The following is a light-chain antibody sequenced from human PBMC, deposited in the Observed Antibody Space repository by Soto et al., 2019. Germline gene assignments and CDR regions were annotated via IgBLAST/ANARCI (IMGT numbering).Light chain of an antibody. Sequence: QAVVTQSPSASASLGASVNLTCTLSSGHSSYAIAWHQQKSEKGPRYLMKVNGDGSHNRGDGIPDRFSGSSSGAERYLTISRLQSEDEADYYCQTWGAGIVLFGGGTKVTVL. CDR3: QTWGAGIVL. CDR2: VNGDGSH. V-gene: IGLV4-69*01. J-gene: IGLJ2*01. CDR1: SGHSSYA.